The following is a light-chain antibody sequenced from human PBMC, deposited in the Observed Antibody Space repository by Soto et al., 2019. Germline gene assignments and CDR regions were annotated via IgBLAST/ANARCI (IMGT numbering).Light chain of an antibody. CDR1: QSISTY. Sequence: DIQMTQSPSSLSASVGDRVTITCRASQSISTYLNWYQQKPRQAPKLLIHAASSLQSGVPSRFSGSGSGTDFTLTISSLQPEDFATYYCQQSYSTPYTFGQGTKLELK. V-gene: IGKV1-39*01. CDR2: AAS. J-gene: IGKJ2*01. CDR3: QQSYSTPYT.